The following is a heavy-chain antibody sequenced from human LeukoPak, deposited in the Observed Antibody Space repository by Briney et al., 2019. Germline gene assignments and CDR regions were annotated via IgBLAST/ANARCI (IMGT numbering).Heavy chain of an antibody. J-gene: IGHJ5*02. Sequence: SETLSLTCTVSGGSISSYYWSWIRQPPGKGLEWIGYIYYSGSTNYNPSLKSRVTISVDTSKNQFSLKLSSVTAADTAVYYCARSRGWLSWFDPWGQGTLVTVSS. CDR1: GGSISSYY. D-gene: IGHD6-19*01. CDR3: ARSRGWLSWFDP. CDR2: IYYSGST. V-gene: IGHV4-59*01.